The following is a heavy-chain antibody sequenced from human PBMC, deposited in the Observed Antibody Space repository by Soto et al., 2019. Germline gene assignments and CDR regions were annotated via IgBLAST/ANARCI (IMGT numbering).Heavy chain of an antibody. Sequence: PGKEREWVALISYDGVSKYHADSVQGRFTISRDSFKNTLYLQMDSLRVEDTAVYFCGRDAWRRHLHYYATRHSSWV. D-gene: IGHD2-15*01. CDR2: ISYDGVSK. CDR3: GRDAWRRHLHYYATRHSS. J-gene: IGHJ5*01. V-gene: IGHV3-30-3*01.